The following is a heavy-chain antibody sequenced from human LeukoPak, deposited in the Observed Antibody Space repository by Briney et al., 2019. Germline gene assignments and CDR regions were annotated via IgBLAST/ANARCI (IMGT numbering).Heavy chain of an antibody. Sequence: SETRSLTCIVSGDSINSYHWSWIRHPPGKGLELIGYIYYTGSTNYNPSLKSRVTISVDTSKTQFSLNLSSVTAADTAVYFCARGSYDSSGYYFEFDPWGQGTLVTVSS. J-gene: IGHJ5*02. D-gene: IGHD3-22*01. CDR1: GDSINSYH. CDR2: IYYTGST. V-gene: IGHV4-59*01. CDR3: ARGSYDSSGYYFEFDP.